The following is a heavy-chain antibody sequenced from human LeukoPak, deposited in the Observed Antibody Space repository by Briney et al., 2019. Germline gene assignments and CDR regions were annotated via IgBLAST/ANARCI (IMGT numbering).Heavy chain of an antibody. Sequence: QPGGSLRLSCAASGFAFIRYGMHSVRQAPGKGLEWVAVIWDDGSNQKYADSVKGRFTISRDNSKNTLYLQMNSLRAEDTAVYYCARGRGSTWYFDYWGQGTLVTVSS. CDR3: ARGRGSTWYFDY. CDR2: IWDDGSNQ. D-gene: IGHD6-13*01. J-gene: IGHJ4*02. V-gene: IGHV3-33*01. CDR1: GFAFIRYG.